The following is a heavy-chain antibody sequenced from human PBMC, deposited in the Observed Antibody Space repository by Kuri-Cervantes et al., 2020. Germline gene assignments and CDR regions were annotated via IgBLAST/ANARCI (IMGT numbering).Heavy chain of an antibody. CDR2: IWYDGSNK. CDR3: ARVFRSYGFDI. Sequence: GESLKISCAASGFTFSSYGMHWVRQAPGKGLEWVAVIWYDGSNKYYADSVKGRFTISRDNSKNTLYLQMSSLRAEDTAVYYCARVFRSYGFDIWGQGTMVTVSS. J-gene: IGHJ3*02. CDR1: GFTFSSYG. V-gene: IGHV3-33*01. D-gene: IGHD3-10*01.